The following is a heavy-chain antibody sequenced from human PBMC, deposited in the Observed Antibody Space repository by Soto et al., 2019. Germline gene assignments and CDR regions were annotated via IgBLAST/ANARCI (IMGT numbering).Heavy chain of an antibody. CDR3: ARLEYSSGWYRFGY. Sequence: SETLSLTCAVYGGSFSGYYWSWIRQPPGKGLEWIGDIYYSGSTNYNPSLKSRVTISVDTSKNQFSLKLSSVTAADTAVYYCARLEYSSGWYRFGYWGQGTLVTVSS. J-gene: IGHJ4*02. V-gene: IGHV4-59*01. CDR1: GGSFSGYY. CDR2: IYYSGST. D-gene: IGHD6-19*01.